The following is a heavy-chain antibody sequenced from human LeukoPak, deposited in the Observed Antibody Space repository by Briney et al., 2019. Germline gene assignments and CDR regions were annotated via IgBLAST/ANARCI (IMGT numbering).Heavy chain of an antibody. CDR2: ISAYNGNT. CDR1: GYIFTSYG. V-gene: IGHV1-18*01. D-gene: IGHD3-22*01. Sequence: GASVKVSCKASGYIFTSYGISWVRQATGQGLEWLGWISAYNGNTNYAQKLQGRVTMTTDTSTSTAYMELRSLRSEDTAVYYCARGDYYDSSGDTHYYYYGMDVWGQGTTVTVSS. J-gene: IGHJ6*02. CDR3: ARGDYYDSSGDTHYYYYGMDV.